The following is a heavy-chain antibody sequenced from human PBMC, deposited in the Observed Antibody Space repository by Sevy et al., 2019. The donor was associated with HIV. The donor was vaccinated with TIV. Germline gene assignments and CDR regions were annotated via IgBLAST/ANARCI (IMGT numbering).Heavy chain of an antibody. V-gene: IGHV3-66*01. Sequence: GGSLRLSCAASGFTVNSNYMTWVRQAPGKGLEGVSVIHSDDTTYHADSVKDRFTISRDNFKNTLYLHMSSLKAEDTAVYYCARGKSGYGYALNYWGQGTLVTVSS. D-gene: IGHD5-18*01. CDR2: IHSDDTT. CDR1: GFTVNSNY. CDR3: ARGKSGYGYALNY. J-gene: IGHJ4*02.